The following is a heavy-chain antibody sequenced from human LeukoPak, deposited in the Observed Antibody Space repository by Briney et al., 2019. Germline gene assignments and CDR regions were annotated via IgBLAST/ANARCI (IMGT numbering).Heavy chain of an antibody. D-gene: IGHD4-17*01. V-gene: IGHV3-48*01. J-gene: IGHJ5*02. CDR1: GFTFSSYS. Sequence: GESLRLSCAASGFTFSSYSMNWVRQAPGKGLEWVSYISSSSSTIYYADSVKGRFTISRDNAKNSLYLQMNSLRAEDTAVYYCARESDYGDYVVSWFDPWGQGTLVTVSS. CDR3: ARESDYGDYVVSWFDP. CDR2: ISSSSSTI.